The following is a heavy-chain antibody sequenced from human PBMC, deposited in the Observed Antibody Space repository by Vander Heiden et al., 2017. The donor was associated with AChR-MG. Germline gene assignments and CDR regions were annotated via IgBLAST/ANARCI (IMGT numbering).Heavy chain of an antibody. D-gene: IGHD1-1*01. CDR3: ARQNWKSSFRWFDP. Sequence: QLHLQESGPGLVKPSETLSLTCSVSGDSITTSNYYWAWIRQSPGKGLEYIGSVHSTGSTDYNPSLKSRVTISADSSKNQVSLRLTSVTAADTAVYYCARQNWKSSFRWFDPWGQGALVTVSS. CDR2: VHSTGST. J-gene: IGHJ5*02. CDR1: GDSITTSNYY. V-gene: IGHV4-39*01.